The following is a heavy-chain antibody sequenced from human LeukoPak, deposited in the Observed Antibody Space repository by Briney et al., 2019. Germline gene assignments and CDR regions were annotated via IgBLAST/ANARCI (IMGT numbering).Heavy chain of an antibody. CDR3: ARRRRDRWVTDDPDAFDI. J-gene: IGHJ3*02. D-gene: IGHD2-21*02. CDR1: GFTFSSYW. V-gene: IGHV3-7*01. CDR2: IKQDGSEK. Sequence: GGTLRLSCAASGFTFSSYWMSWVRQAPGKGLEWVANIKQDGSEKYYVDSVKGRFTISRDNAKNSLYLQMNSLRAEDTAVYYCARRRRDRWVTDDPDAFDIWGQGTMVTVSS.